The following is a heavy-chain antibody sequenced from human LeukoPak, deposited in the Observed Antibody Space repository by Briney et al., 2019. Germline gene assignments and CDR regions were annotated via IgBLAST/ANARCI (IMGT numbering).Heavy chain of an antibody. CDR3: ARDLKRITIFLPHGY. Sequence: PGGSLRLSCAASGFTFSSYAMHWVRQAPGKGLEWVAVISYDGSNKYYADSVKGRFTISRDNSKNTLYLQMNSLRAGDTAVYYCARDLKRITIFLPHGYWGQGTLVTVSS. CDR2: ISYDGSNK. V-gene: IGHV3-30*04. D-gene: IGHD3-9*01. J-gene: IGHJ4*02. CDR1: GFTFSSYA.